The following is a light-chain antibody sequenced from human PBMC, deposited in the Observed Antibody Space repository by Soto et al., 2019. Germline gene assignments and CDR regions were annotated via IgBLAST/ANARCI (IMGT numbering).Light chain of an antibody. CDR2: EVN. Sequence: QSALTQPASVSGSPGQSITISCTGTSSDVGDRNYVSWYQQHPGKAPKLMIYEVNNRPSGVSNRFSGSKSGNTASLTISGRQAEDEADYYCSSYTTIGSRVFGGGTKLTVL. CDR3: SSYTTIGSRV. J-gene: IGLJ3*02. CDR1: SSDVGDRNY. V-gene: IGLV2-14*01.